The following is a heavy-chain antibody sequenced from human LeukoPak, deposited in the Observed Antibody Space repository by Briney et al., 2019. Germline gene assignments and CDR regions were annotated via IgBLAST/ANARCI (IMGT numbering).Heavy chain of an antibody. CDR1: GFTFSSYG. Sequence: GGSLRLSCAASGFTFSSYGMHWVRQAPGKGLEWVAVISYDGSNKYYADSVKGRFTISRDNSKNTLYLQMNSLRAEDTAVYYSARDRVRSVVVPPAPQDYGCHGTLVTVSS. CDR2: ISYDGSNK. D-gene: IGHD2-2*01. CDR3: ARDRVRSVVVPPAPQDY. J-gene: IGHJ4*01. V-gene: IGHV3-30*03.